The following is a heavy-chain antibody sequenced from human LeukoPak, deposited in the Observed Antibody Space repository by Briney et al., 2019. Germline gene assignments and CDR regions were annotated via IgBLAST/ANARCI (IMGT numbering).Heavy chain of an antibody. V-gene: IGHV6-1*01. D-gene: IGHD7-27*01. Sequence: SQTLSLTCAISGDSVSSNSAVWNWIRQSPSRGLEWLGRTYYRSKWYSDYAVSVKSRITINPDTSKNQFSLQVNSVTPEDTAVYYCSRELPWGPSDYWGQGTLVTVSS. J-gene: IGHJ4*02. CDR1: GDSVSSNSAV. CDR2: TYYRSKWYS. CDR3: SRELPWGPSDY.